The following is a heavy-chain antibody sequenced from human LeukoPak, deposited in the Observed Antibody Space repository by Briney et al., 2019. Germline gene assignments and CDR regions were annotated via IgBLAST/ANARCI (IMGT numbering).Heavy chain of an antibody. Sequence: ASVKVSCKASGYTFTSYGISWVRQAPGQGLEWMGWISAYNGNTNYAQKLQGRVTMTTDTSTSTAYMELRSRRSDDTAVYYCARQTTFDYYMDVWGKGTTVSVSS. V-gene: IGHV1-18*01. CDR3: ARQTTFDYYMDV. D-gene: IGHD2/OR15-2a*01. CDR2: ISAYNGNT. J-gene: IGHJ6*03. CDR1: GYTFTSYG.